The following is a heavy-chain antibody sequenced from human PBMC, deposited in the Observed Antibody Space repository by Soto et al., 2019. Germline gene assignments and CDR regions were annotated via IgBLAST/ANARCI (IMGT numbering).Heavy chain of an antibody. D-gene: IGHD6-13*01. CDR3: AGSYSSSGYGDGSQNWFDP. CDR1: GGSISSHY. J-gene: IGHJ5*02. V-gene: IGHV4-59*11. CDR2: IYYSGST. Sequence: SETLSLTCTVSGGSISSHYWSWIRQPPGQGLEWIGYIYYSGSTNYNPSLKSRVTISVDTSKSQFSLRLSSVTAADTAVYFCAGSYSSSGYGDGSQNWFDPWGQGPRVTVPS.